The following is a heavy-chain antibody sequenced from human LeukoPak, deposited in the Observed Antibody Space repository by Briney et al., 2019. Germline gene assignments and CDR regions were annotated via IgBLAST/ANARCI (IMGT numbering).Heavy chain of an antibody. CDR2: IYTSGST. D-gene: IGHD3-3*01. CDR1: GGSISSYY. Sequence: PSETLSLTCTVSGGSISSYYWSWIRQPAGKGLEWIGRIYTSGSTNYNPSLKSRVTMSVDTSKNQFSLKLSSVTAADTAVYYCASQTSFYYDFWSGYYKDDAFDIWGQGTMVTVSS. J-gene: IGHJ3*02. V-gene: IGHV4-4*07. CDR3: ASQTSFYYDFWSGYYKDDAFDI.